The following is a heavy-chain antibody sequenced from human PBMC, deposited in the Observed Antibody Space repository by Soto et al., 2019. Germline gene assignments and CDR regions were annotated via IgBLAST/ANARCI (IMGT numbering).Heavy chain of an antibody. V-gene: IGHV3-64D*06. J-gene: IGHJ4*02. CDR2: ISSNGGST. D-gene: IGHD2-2*01. CDR3: VGQHYFDY. Sequence: GGALRVSCSVSGFIFSDHAMHWVRQAPGKGLEYVSAISSNGGSTYYTDSVKGRFTISRDNSRNTLYLQMSSLRAEDTAVYYCVGQHYFDYWGQGTLVTVSS. CDR1: GFIFSDHA.